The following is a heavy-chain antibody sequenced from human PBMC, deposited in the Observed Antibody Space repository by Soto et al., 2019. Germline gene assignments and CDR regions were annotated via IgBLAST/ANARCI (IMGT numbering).Heavy chain of an antibody. Sequence: ASVKVSCKASGYSFTTYGMYWVRQAPGQSLEWMGWISRGNGNTKYSQKFQGRVTITRDTSASAAYMELSSLRFEDTAVYYCARNLNGLDPWGQGTLVTVSS. D-gene: IGHD2-8*01. J-gene: IGHJ5*02. V-gene: IGHV1-3*01. CDR3: ARNLNGLDP. CDR1: GYSFTTYG. CDR2: ISRGNGNT.